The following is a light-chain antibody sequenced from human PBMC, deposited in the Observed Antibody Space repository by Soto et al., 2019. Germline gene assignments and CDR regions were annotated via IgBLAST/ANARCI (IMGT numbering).Light chain of an antibody. CDR2: EVN. V-gene: IGLV2-8*01. CDR3: SSYAGINNVGV. Sequence: QSALTQPPSASGSPGQSVTISCTGTSSDVGGYNYVSWYQQHPGKAPKLMIFEVNKRPSGVPDRFSGSKSGNTASLTVSGLQAEDEADYYCSSYAGINNVGVFGTGTKLTVL. J-gene: IGLJ1*01. CDR1: SSDVGGYNY.